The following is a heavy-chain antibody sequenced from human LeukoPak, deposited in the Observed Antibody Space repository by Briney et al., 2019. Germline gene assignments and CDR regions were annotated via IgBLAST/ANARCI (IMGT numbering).Heavy chain of an antibody. Sequence: PGGSLRLSCAASGFTFSNYAMNWVRQAPGKGLEWVSVINGSGRTTCSTDSVKGRFTISRDKSKNTVYLQMNSLRGEDTALYYCARSIVNSGTYIPFDYWGQGTLVTVSS. CDR2: INGSGRTT. V-gene: IGHV3-23*01. D-gene: IGHD1-26*01. J-gene: IGHJ4*02. CDR1: GFTFSNYA. CDR3: ARSIVNSGTYIPFDY.